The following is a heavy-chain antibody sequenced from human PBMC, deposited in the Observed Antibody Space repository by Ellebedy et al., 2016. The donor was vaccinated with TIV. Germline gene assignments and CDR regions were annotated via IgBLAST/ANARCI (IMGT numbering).Heavy chain of an antibody. CDR2: IIPIFGTA. CDR1: GGTFSSYA. Sequence: AASVKVSCKASGGTFSSYAISWVRQAPGQGLEWMGGIIPIFGTANYAQKFQGRVTITADESTSTAYMELSSLRSEDTAVYYCARAGGKMATIFGGYFDYWGQGTLVTVSS. CDR3: ARAGGKMATIFGGYFDY. V-gene: IGHV1-69*13. D-gene: IGHD5-24*01. J-gene: IGHJ4*02.